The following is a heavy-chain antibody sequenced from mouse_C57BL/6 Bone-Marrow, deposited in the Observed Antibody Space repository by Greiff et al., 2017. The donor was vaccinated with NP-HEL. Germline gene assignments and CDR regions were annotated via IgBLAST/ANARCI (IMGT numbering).Heavy chain of an antibody. J-gene: IGHJ2*01. CDR3: AREEDDYEGFDY. D-gene: IGHD2-4*01. CDR2: IYPRDGST. Sequence: VKLVESDAELVKPGASVKISCKVSGYTFTDHTIHWMKQRPEQGLEWIGYIYPRDGSTKYNEKFKGKATLTADKSSSTAYMQLNSLTSEDSAVYFCAREEDDYEGFDYWGQGTTLTVSS. CDR1: GYTFTDHT. V-gene: IGHV1-78*01.